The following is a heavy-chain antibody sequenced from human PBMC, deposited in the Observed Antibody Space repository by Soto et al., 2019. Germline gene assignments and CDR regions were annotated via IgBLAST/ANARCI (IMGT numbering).Heavy chain of an antibody. CDR2: IFSNDER. CDR3: AQTEDGGRSRTPAGWFDA. D-gene: IGHD2-15*01. CDR1: GFSLSNAGMG. J-gene: IGHJ5*02. Sequence: QVTLKESGPVLVKPTETLTLTCTVSGFSLSNAGMGVSWIRQPPGKALEWLAHIFSNDERRFSTSLKNRLSISKDTSNSQVVLIMTNMDPVDTATYYCAQTEDGGRSRTPAGWFDAWGQGTPVTVSS. V-gene: IGHV2-26*01.